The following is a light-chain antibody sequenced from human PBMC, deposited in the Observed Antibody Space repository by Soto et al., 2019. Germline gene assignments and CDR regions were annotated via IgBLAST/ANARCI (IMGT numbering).Light chain of an antibody. Sequence: DIQMTQSPSTLSASVGDRVTITCRASQSISSWLAWYQQKPGKAPKLLIYDASSLKSGVPSRFSGSGSGTEFTLTISSLQPDDFATYDCQQYNSYWTFGQGNKVEIK. CDR1: QSISSW. J-gene: IGKJ1*01. V-gene: IGKV1-5*01. CDR3: QQYNSYWT. CDR2: DAS.